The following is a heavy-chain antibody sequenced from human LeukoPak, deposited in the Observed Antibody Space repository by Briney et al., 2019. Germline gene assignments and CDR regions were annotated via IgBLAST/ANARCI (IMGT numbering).Heavy chain of an antibody. J-gene: IGHJ4*02. CDR2: ISYDAKSN. Sequence: GGSLRLSCVTSGFTFSSYGMHWVRQVPGKGLEWVAVISYDAKSNYHVDSVKGRFTISRDNSKNTLYLQMNSLRAEDTAVYYCAKVPPGYSKSFDYWGQGTLVTVSS. V-gene: IGHV3-30*18. CDR1: GFTFSSYG. CDR3: AKVPPGYSKSFDY. D-gene: IGHD5-24*01.